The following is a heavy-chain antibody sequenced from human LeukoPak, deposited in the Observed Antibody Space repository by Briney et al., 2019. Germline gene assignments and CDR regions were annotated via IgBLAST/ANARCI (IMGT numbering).Heavy chain of an antibody. V-gene: IGHV3-13*01. D-gene: IGHD6-19*01. J-gene: IGHJ4*02. CDR3: ARGRAVAGEYYSNY. Sequence: GGSLRLSCAASGFTFSSYDMHWVRQATGKGLEWVSAIGTAGDTYYPGSVKGRFTISRENAKNSLYLQMNSLRAGDTAVYYCARGRAVAGEYYSNYWGQGTLVTVSS. CDR1: GFTFSSYD. CDR2: IGTAGDT.